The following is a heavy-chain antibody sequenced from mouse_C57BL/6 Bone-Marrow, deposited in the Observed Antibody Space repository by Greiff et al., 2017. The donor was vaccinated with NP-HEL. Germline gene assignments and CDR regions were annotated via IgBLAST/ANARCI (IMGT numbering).Heavy chain of an antibody. CDR1: GYTFTSYG. D-gene: IGHD1-3*01. J-gene: IGHJ3*01. Sequence: QVQLKQSGAELARPGASVKLSCKASGYTFTSYGISWVKQRTGQGLEWIGEIYPRSGNTYYNEKFKGKATLTADKSSSTAYMELRSLTSEDSAVYFCALKFAYWGQGTLVTVSA. V-gene: IGHV1-81*01. CDR3: ALKFAY. CDR2: IYPRSGNT.